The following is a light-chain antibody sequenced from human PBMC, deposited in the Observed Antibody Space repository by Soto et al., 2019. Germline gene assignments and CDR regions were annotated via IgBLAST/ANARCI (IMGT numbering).Light chain of an antibody. V-gene: IGKV3-11*01. Sequence: EIVDTQSPSTPAFSRGGGGTLSWRASQSVSSYLAWYQQKPGQAPRLLIYDASNRATGIPARFSGSGSGTDFTLTISILEPEDFAVYYCHQRSNWPPLTFGGGTKVDIK. CDR1: QSVSSY. CDR3: HQRSNWPPLT. J-gene: IGKJ4*01. CDR2: DAS.